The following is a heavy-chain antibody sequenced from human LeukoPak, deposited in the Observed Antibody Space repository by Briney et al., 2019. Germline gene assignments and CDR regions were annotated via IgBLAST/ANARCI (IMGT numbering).Heavy chain of an antibody. Sequence: ASVKVSCKASGYTFTGYYMHWVRQAPGQGLEWMGWINPNSGGTNYAQKFQGRVTMTRDTSISTAYMELSRLRSDDTAVYYCARDDYGDYNTGNAFDIWAKGQWSPSLQ. V-gene: IGHV1-2*02. CDR2: INPNSGGT. CDR1: GYTFTGYY. J-gene: IGHJ3*02. D-gene: IGHD4-17*01. CDR3: ARDDYGDYNTGNAFDI.